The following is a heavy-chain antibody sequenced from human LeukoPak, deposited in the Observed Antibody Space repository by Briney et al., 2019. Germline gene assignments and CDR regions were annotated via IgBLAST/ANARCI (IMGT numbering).Heavy chain of an antibody. J-gene: IGHJ4*02. CDR3: ARGVRIEGSGSYEGPFFDY. CDR1: GYSFTRYF. CDR2: IIPSDGST. V-gene: IGHV1-46*01. D-gene: IGHD3-10*01. Sequence: ASVKVSCKASGYSFTRYFIHWVRQAPGQGLEWMGIIIPSDGSTSYAQKFQGRVTMTRDTSTSTVYMELSSLRSEDTAVYYCARGVRIEGSGSYEGPFFDYWGQGTLVTVSS.